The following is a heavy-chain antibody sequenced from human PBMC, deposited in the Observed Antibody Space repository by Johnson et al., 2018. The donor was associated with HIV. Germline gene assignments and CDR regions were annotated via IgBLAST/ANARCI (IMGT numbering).Heavy chain of an antibody. CDR3: ARAGGAVGVNCLDM. V-gene: IGHV3-20*04. CDR2: INWNGGSK. Sequence: VQLVESGGGVVRPGGSLRLSCAASGFTFDDFGMGWVRQAPGKGLEWVSGINWNGGSKGYAESVKGRFSISRDNAKNSLYLQMNSRRGEDTALYYCARAGGAVGVNCLDMWGQGTMVTVSS. D-gene: IGHD1-26*01. J-gene: IGHJ3*02. CDR1: GFTFDDFG.